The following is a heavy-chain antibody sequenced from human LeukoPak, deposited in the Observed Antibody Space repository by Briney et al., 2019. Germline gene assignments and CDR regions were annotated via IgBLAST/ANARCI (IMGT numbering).Heavy chain of an antibody. CDR2: IYHSGST. Sequence: PSENLSLTCTVSGGSINSGDYYWSWIRQPPGKGLEWIGYIYHSGSTCYNPSLKSRVTISVDRSKNQFSLKLSSVTAADTAVYYCTRYCSSISCYTGFDYWGQGTLVTVSS. CDR3: TRYCSSISCYTGFDY. J-gene: IGHJ4*02. V-gene: IGHV4-30-2*01. CDR1: GGSINSGDYY. D-gene: IGHD2-2*02.